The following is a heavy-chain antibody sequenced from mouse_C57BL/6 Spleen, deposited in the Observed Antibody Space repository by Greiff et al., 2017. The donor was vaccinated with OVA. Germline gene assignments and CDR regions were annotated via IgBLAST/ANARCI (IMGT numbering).Heavy chain of an antibody. CDR2: INPSNGGT. CDR3: ARSMVTTDYFDY. J-gene: IGHJ2*01. D-gene: IGHD2-2*01. CDR1: GYTFTSYW. V-gene: IGHV1-53*01. Sequence: QVQLKQPGTELVKPGASVKLSCKASGYTFTSYWMHWVKQRPGQGLEWIGNINPSNGGTNYNEKFKSKATLTVDKSSSTAYMQLSSLTSEDSAVYYCARSMVTTDYFDYWGQGTTLTVSS.